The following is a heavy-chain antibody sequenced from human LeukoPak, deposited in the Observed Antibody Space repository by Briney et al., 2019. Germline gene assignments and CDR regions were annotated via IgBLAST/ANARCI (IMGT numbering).Heavy chain of an antibody. V-gene: IGHV3-23*01. J-gene: IGHJ4*02. CDR1: GFTFSSYA. D-gene: IGHD3-10*01. CDR2: ISGSGGST. CDR3: AKDKGFGELFAGDY. Sequence: GGSLRLSCAASGFTFSSYAMSWVRQAPGKGLEWVSAISGSGGSTYYADSVKGRFTISRDNSKNTLYLQMNSLRAEDTAVYYCAKDKGFGELFAGDYWGQGTLVTVSS.